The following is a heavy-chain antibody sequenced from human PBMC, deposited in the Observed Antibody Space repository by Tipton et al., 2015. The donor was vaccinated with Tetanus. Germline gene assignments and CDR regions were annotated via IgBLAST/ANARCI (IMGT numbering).Heavy chain of an antibody. CDR3: ARDRGLTTGGGIGMDV. Sequence: TLSLTCSVSGGSLSSYFWTWIRQPPGKGLEWVGYISYTGSTNYNPSLKSRLSISLNTSHNQISLKLTSPAATDTAVYYCARDRGLTTGGGIGMDVWGQGSTVTVSS. V-gene: IGHV4-59*01. J-gene: IGHJ6*02. CDR2: ISYTGST. D-gene: IGHD4-17*01. CDR1: GGSLSSYF.